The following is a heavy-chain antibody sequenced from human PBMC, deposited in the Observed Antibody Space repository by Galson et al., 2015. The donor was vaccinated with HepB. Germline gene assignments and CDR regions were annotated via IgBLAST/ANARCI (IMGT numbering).Heavy chain of an antibody. V-gene: IGHV1-69*13. D-gene: IGHD3-3*01. CDR2: IIPIFGTA. CDR1: GGTFSSYA. J-gene: IGHJ5*02. Sequence: SVKVSCKASGGTFSSYAISWVRQAPGQGLEWMGGIIPIFGTANYAQKFQDRVTITADESTSTAYMELSSLRSEDTAVYYCARGPPDMKYYDFWSGSPHWFDPWGQGTLVTVSS. CDR3: ARGPPDMKYYDFWSGSPHWFDP.